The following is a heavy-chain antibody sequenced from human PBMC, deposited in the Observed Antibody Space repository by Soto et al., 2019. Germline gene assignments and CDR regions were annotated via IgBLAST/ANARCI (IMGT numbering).Heavy chain of an antibody. CDR1: GGPFSSYA. J-gene: IGHJ6*02. D-gene: IGHD5-18*01. CDR3: ASQSGDTAMPRGYYGMDV. V-gene: IGHV1-69*13. CDR2: IIPIFGTA. Sequence: SVKVSCKASGGPFSSYAISWVRQAPGQGLEWMGGIIPIFGTANYAQKFQGRVTITADESTSTAYMELSSLRSEDTAVYYCASQSGDTAMPRGYYGMDVWGQGTTVTVSS.